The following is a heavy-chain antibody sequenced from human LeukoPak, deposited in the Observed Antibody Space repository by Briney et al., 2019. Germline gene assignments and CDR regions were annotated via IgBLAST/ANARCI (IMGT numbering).Heavy chain of an antibody. CDR1: GYTFTGYY. V-gene: IGHV1-2*04. Sequence: ASVKVSCKASGYTFTGYYMHWVRQAPGQGLEWMGWINPNSGGTNYAQKFQGWVTMTRDTSISTAYMELSRLRSDDTAVYYCARGGITTVRVHDAFDIWGQGTMVTVSS. CDR3: ARGGITTVRVHDAFDI. J-gene: IGHJ3*02. CDR2: INPNSGGT. D-gene: IGHD3-10*01.